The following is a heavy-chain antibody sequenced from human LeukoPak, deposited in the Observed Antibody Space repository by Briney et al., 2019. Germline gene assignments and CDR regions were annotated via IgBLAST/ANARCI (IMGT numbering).Heavy chain of an antibody. CDR2: ISSSSSTI. CDR3: ARAFYYYDSSGYYDDW. J-gene: IGHJ4*02. D-gene: IGHD3-22*01. V-gene: IGHV3-48*01. CDR1: GFTFSSYS. Sequence: GGSLRLSCAASGFTFSSYSMNWVRQAPGKGLEWDSYISSSSSTIYYADSVKGRFTISRDNAKNSLYLQMNSLRAEDTAVYYCARAFYYYDSSGYYDDWWGQGTLVTVSS.